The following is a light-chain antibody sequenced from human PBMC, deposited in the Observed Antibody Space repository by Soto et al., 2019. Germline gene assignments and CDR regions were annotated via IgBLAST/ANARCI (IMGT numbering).Light chain of an antibody. CDR1: SSNIGNNY. CDR2: DNN. J-gene: IGLJ2*01. CDR3: GTWDTSLSAVV. V-gene: IGLV1-51*01. Sequence: QSVLTQPPSVSAAPGQKGTISCSGSSSNIGNNYVSWYQHLPGTAPKLLIYDNNERPSGIPDRFSGSKSGTSATLGITGLQTGDEAYYYCGTWDTSLSAVVFGGGTKLTVL.